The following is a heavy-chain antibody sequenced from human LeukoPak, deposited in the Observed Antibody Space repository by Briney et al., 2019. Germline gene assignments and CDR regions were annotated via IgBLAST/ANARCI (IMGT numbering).Heavy chain of an antibody. CDR2: ISSSGSTI. Sequence: KTGGSLRLSCAASGFTFSDYYMSWIRQAPGKGLEWVSYISSSGSTIYYADSVKGRFTISRDNAKNSLYLQMNSLRAEDTAVYYCARDLGYSSSWYFGYWGQGTLVTVSS. J-gene: IGHJ4*02. D-gene: IGHD6-13*01. V-gene: IGHV3-11*04. CDR1: GFTFSDYY. CDR3: ARDLGYSSSWYFGY.